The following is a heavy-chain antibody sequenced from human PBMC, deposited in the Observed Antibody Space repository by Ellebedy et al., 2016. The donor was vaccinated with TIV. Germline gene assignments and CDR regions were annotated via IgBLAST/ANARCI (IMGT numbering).Heavy chain of an antibody. CDR1: GFMLSSYS. J-gene: IGHJ4*02. Sequence: GESLKISXVASGFMLSSYSLDWVRQAPGKGLEWISYISGGGGTVKYADSVKGRFTISRDNAKNSLYLQMNSLRDEDTAVYYCARQLRLGDLSLRGYFDYWGQGTLVTVSS. V-gene: IGHV3-48*02. CDR3: ARQLRLGDLSLRGYFDY. D-gene: IGHD3-16*02. CDR2: ISGGGGTV.